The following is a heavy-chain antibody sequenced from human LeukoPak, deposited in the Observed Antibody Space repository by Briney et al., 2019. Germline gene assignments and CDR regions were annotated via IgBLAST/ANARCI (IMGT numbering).Heavy chain of an antibody. CDR1: GFTFSSYG. CDR2: IRYDGSNK. D-gene: IGHD3-22*01. CDR3: AKEPNYDSSGYYYAFDY. J-gene: IGHJ4*02. V-gene: IGHV3-30*02. Sequence: GGSLRLSCAASGFTFSSYGMHWVRQAPGKGPEWVAFIRYDGSNKYYADSVKGRFTISRDNSKNTLYLQMNSLRAEDTAVYYCAKEPNYDSSGYYYAFDYWGQGTLVTVSS.